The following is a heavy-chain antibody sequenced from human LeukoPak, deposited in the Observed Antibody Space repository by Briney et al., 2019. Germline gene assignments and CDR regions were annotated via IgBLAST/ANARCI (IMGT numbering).Heavy chain of an antibody. CDR1: GGSISSGDYY. Sequence: PSQTLSLTCTVSGGSISSGDYYWSWIRQPPGKGLEWIGYIYYSGSTYYNPSLKSRVTISVDTSENQFSLKLSSVTAADTAVYYCARATSSSWYYYYYGMDVWGQGTTVTVSS. D-gene: IGHD6-13*01. J-gene: IGHJ6*02. CDR2: IYYSGST. V-gene: IGHV4-30-4*01. CDR3: ARATSSSWYYYYYGMDV.